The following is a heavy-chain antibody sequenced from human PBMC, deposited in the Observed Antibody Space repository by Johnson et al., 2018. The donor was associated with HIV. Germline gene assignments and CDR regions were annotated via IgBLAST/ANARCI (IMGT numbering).Heavy chain of an antibody. CDR2: IYSGGST. CDR3: ARVLMRGAYYYDSSGYYI. Sequence: VQLVESGGGLIQPEGSLRLSCAASGFTVSSNYMSWVRQAPWKGLEWVSVIYSGGSTYYADSVKGRFTISRDNSKNTLYLQMNSLRAEDTAVYYCARVLMRGAYYYDSSGYYIWGQGTMVTVSS. J-gene: IGHJ3*02. CDR1: GFTVSSNY. V-gene: IGHV3-53*01. D-gene: IGHD3-22*01.